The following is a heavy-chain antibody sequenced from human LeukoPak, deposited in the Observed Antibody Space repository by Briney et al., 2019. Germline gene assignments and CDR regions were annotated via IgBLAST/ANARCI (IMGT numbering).Heavy chain of an antibody. D-gene: IGHD3-3*01. CDR3: ARDRDHDFWSESYGMDV. CDR2: ISAYNGNT. CDR1: GYTFTSYG. Sequence: ASVKVSCEASGYTFTSYGISWVRQAPGQGLEWMGWISAYNGNTNYAQKLQGRVTMTRDTSTSTVYMELSSLRSEDTAVYYCARDRDHDFWSESYGMDVWGQGTTVTVSS. V-gene: IGHV1-18*01. J-gene: IGHJ6*02.